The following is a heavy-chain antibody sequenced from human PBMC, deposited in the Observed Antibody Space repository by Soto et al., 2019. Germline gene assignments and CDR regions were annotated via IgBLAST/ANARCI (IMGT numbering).Heavy chain of an antibody. CDR1: GASISSYY. J-gene: IGHJ4*02. V-gene: IGHV4-59*01. CDR2: IYYSGST. CDR3: ARGCGGDCYLPLDY. Sequence: QVQLQESGPGLVKPSETLSLTCTVSGASISSYYWSWIRQPPGKGLEWIGYIYYSGSTNYNPSLKGRVTISVDTSKNQFSLKLSSMTAADTAVYYCARGCGGDCYLPLDYWGQGTLVTVSS. D-gene: IGHD2-21*02.